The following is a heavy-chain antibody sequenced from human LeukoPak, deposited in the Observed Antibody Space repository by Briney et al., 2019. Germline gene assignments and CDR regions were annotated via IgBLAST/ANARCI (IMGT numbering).Heavy chain of an antibody. D-gene: IGHD3-9*01. CDR3: AKLQLYYDILTGPLVDH. CDR1: GFTFSSYG. Sequence: GGSLRLSCAASGFTFSSYGMHWVRQAPGKGLEWVAFIRYDGTDKYYAGSVKGRFTISRDNSKNTLYLQMNSLRAEDTAVYYCAKLQLYYDILTGPLVDHWGQRTLVTVSS. V-gene: IGHV3-30*02. CDR2: IRYDGTDK. J-gene: IGHJ4*02.